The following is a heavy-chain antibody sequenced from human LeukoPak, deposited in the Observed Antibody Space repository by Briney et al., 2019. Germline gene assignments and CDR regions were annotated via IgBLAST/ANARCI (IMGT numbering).Heavy chain of an antibody. J-gene: IGHJ4*02. CDR2: IKEDGSEK. D-gene: IGHD3-10*01. V-gene: IGHV3-7*04. CDR3: MRDFLGD. CDR1: GFTFGSYW. Sequence: GGSLRLSCAASGFTFGSYWMSWVRQAPGKGLEWVANIKEDGSEKNYVDSVKGRFTISRDNAKNSLYLQMNSLRAEDTAVYSCMRDFLGDWGQGTLVTVSS.